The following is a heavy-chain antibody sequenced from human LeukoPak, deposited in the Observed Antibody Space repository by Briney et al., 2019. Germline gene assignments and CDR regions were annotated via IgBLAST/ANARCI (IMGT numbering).Heavy chain of an antibody. J-gene: IGHJ4*02. CDR2: IYHSTST. CDR1: GASISSYY. V-gene: IGHV4-59*08. Sequence: PSETLSLTCTVSGASISSYYWSWIRQPPGKALEWVVYIYHSTSTNYNPSLKSRATISVDTSKNQFSLKLSSVTAADTAVYYCVRHTSSAWYYFDHWGPGTLVTVSS. CDR3: VRHTSSAWYYFDH. D-gene: IGHD6-19*01.